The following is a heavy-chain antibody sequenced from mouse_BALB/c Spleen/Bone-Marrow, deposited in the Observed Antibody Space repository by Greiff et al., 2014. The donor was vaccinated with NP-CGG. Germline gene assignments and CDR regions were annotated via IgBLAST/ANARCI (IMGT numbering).Heavy chain of an antibody. CDR3: AREVDGWYYFDY. D-gene: IGHD2-3*01. CDR2: ISSGGST. CDR1: GFTFSSYA. V-gene: IGHV5-6-5*01. J-gene: IGHJ2*01. Sequence: LQQPGGGLVKPGGSLKLSCAASGFTFSSYAMSWVRQTPEKRLEWVASISSGGSTYYPDSAKGRFTISRDNARNILYLQMSSLRSEDTAMYYCAREVDGWYYFDYWGQGTTLTVSS.